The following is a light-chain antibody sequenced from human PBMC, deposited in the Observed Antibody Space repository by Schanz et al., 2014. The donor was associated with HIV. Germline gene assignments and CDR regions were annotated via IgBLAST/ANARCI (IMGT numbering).Light chain of an antibody. V-gene: IGLV2-8*01. Sequence: QSALTQPASVSGSPGQSITISCTGTSSDVGGYNYVSWYQQHPGKAPKLMIYDVSNRPSGVPDRFSGSKSGNTASLTVSGLQAEDEADYYCSSYAGSLPLVFGGGTKLTVL. J-gene: IGLJ2*01. CDR3: SSYAGSLPLV. CDR2: DVS. CDR1: SSDVGGYNY.